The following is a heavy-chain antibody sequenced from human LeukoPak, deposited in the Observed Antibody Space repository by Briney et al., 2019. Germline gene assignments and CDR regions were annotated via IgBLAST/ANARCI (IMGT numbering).Heavy chain of an antibody. CDR1: GFTFSSYA. J-gene: IGHJ4*02. CDR2: ISGSGGST. D-gene: IGHD6-19*01. CDR3: AKDRGGWYGGGATFDY. V-gene: IGHV3-23*01. Sequence: GGSLRLSCAASGFTFSSYAMSWVRQAPGKGLEWVSAISGSGGSTYYADSVKGRFTISRDNSKNTLYLQMNSLRAEDTAVYYCAKDRGGWYGGGATFDYWGQGTLVTVSS.